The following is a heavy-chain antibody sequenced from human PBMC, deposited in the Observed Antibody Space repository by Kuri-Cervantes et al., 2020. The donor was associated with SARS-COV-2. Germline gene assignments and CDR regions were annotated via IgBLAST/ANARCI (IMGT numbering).Heavy chain of an antibody. CDR3: ARDVGYCSGGSCSDDYGMDV. CDR2: ISSSSSYI. V-gene: IGHV3-21*01. D-gene: IGHD2-15*01. CDR1: GFTFSSYS. J-gene: IGHJ6*02. Sequence: GESLKISCAASGFTFSSYSMNWVRQAPGKGLEWVSSISSSSSYIYYADSVKGRFTIARDNAKNSLYLQMNSLRAEDTAVYYCARDVGYCSGGSCSDDYGMDVWGQGTTVTVSS.